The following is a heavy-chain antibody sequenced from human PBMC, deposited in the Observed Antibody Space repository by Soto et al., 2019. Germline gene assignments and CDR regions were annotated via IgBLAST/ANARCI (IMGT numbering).Heavy chain of an antibody. CDR2: IMPILDAV. CDR1: GGTFSNYA. Sequence: QLQLVQSGAEVKRPGSSVKVSCKASGGTFSNYAISWVRRAPGQGLEWMGGIMPILDAVFYAPKFQGRVTITADESTSTAYMQLSSLRSEDTAMYYCARDRNFYGSGSFSPDFGYWGQGTLVTVSS. CDR3: ARDRNFYGSGSFSPDFGY. D-gene: IGHD3-10*01. V-gene: IGHV1-69*01. J-gene: IGHJ4*02.